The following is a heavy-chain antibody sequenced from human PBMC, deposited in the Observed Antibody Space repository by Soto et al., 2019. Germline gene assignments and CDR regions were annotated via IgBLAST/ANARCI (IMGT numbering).Heavy chain of an antibody. J-gene: IGHJ6*02. CDR2: ITGSGDST. V-gene: IGHV3-23*01. CDR3: ARSSDISGYSGPFYYSSGRNV. D-gene: IGHD3-22*01. Sequence: GGSLRLSCAVSGFTFSSHSMSWVRQAPGKGLECVSSITGSGDSTYYADSVKGRFTISRDNAKNSLYLQMNSLRADDTAVDYCARSSDISGYSGPFYYSSGRNVWGQRTTVTVS. CDR1: GFTFSSHS.